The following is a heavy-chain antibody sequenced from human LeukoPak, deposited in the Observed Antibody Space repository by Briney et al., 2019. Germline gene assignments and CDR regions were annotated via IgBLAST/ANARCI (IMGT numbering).Heavy chain of an antibody. D-gene: IGHD2-15*01. CDR2: IKQDGSEK. J-gene: IGHJ4*02. CDR1: GYTFSSYW. CDR3: ARDAELGGFDY. Sequence: GGSLRLSCAASGYTFSSYWMSWVRQTPGKGLEWVANIKQDGSEKYYVDSVKGRFTISRDNAKNSLYLQMNSLRAEDTAVYYCARDAELGGFDYWGQGTLVTVSS. V-gene: IGHV3-7*01.